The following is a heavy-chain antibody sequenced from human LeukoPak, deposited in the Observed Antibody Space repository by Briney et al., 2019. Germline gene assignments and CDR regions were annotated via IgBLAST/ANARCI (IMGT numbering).Heavy chain of an antibody. CDR2: IYYSGST. V-gene: IGHV4-39*07. Sequence: SETLSLTCTVSGGSISSSSYYWGWIRQPPGKGLEWIGSIYYSGSTYYNPSLKSRVTISVDTSKNQFSLKLSSVTAADTAVYYCARGLSATMGAFDIWGQGTMVTVSS. CDR3: ARGLSATMGAFDI. J-gene: IGHJ3*02. D-gene: IGHD3-10*01. CDR1: GGSISSSSYY.